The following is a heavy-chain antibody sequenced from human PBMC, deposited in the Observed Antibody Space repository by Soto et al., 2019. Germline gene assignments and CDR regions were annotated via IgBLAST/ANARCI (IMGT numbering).Heavy chain of an antibody. CDR2: ISAYHGNT. CDR1: GYTFSSYF. J-gene: IGHJ4*02. CDR3: ARDLPQGDY. V-gene: IGHV1-18*01. Sequence: QVQLVQSGAEVKKPGASVKVSCKASGYTFSSYFISWVLQAPGQGREWMVWISAYHGNTNSAQNLQGRVTMTTDTSTSTAYMELRSLRSDDTDVYYCARDLPQGDYWCQGTLVTVSS.